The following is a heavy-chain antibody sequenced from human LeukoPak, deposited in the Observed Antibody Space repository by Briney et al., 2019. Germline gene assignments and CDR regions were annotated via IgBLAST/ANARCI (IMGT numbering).Heavy chain of an antibody. Sequence: GGSLKISCKGSGFTFTSNWVGWVRQMPGEGLEWMGITYPGDSDTRYSSSFQGQVTISADKSVNTAYLQWSSLKASDTAVYYCTTAARRRAYTYGNDGFHIWGQGTMVTVSS. CDR1: GFTFTSNW. J-gene: IGHJ3*02. D-gene: IGHD5-18*01. CDR3: TTAARRRAYTYGNDGFHI. V-gene: IGHV5-51*01. CDR2: TYPGDSDT.